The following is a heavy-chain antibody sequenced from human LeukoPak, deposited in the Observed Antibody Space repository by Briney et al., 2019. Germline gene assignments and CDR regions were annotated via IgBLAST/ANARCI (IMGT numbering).Heavy chain of an antibody. CDR3: ARGGTMSTVPL. V-gene: IGHV4-59*08. D-gene: IGHD4-17*01. Sequence: SETLSLTCTVSGGSISGYYWSWIRQPPGKGLEWIGYIYYSGSSGSTHYNPSLKSRVTISVDTSKNQFSLKLSSVTAADTAVYYCARGGTMSTVPLWGQGTLVTVSS. CDR1: GGSISGYY. J-gene: IGHJ4*02. CDR2: IYYSGSSGST.